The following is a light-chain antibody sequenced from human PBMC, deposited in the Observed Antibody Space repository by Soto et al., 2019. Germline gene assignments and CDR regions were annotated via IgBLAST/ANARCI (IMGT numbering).Light chain of an antibody. CDR1: QGVGSL. Sequence: EVVFTQSPATLSVSPGERATLSCRAGQGVGSLLAWYQQKPGQAPRLLIYRASSRATGISGSFSGSGSGTEFTLTITSLQSEDFAVYYCQQYNKWPITFGQGTRLEIK. CDR3: QQYNKWPIT. V-gene: IGKV3-15*01. J-gene: IGKJ5*01. CDR2: RAS.